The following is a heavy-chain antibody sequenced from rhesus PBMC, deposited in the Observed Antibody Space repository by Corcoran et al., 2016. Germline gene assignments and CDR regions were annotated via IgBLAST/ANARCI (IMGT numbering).Heavy chain of an antibody. CDR3: ARDDYGNSDY. CDR2: IFGSIGST. CDR1: GGSISGGYG. D-gene: IGHD4-35*01. Sequence: QVQLQESGPGLVKPSETLSLPCAVSGGSISGGYGWSWIRQPPGKGLEWIGHIFGSIGSTYYNPSLKSRVTLAVDTSKNQLSLKLSSVTTADTAVYYCARDDYGNSDYWGQGVLVTVSS. J-gene: IGHJ4*01. V-gene: IGHV4S7*01.